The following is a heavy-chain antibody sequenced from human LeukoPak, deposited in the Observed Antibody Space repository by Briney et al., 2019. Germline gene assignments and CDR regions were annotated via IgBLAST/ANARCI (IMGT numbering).Heavy chain of an antibody. CDR3: ARYHPSGYDAFDI. J-gene: IGHJ3*02. CDR2: IYDSGST. V-gene: IGHV4-39*07. Sequence: SETLSLTCTVSGASISSSSYYWGWIRQPPGKGLEWIGSIYDSGSTNYNPSLKSRVTISVDTSKNQFSLKLSSVTAADTAVYYCARYHPSGYDAFDIWGQGTMVTVSS. D-gene: IGHD3-22*01. CDR1: GASISSSSYY.